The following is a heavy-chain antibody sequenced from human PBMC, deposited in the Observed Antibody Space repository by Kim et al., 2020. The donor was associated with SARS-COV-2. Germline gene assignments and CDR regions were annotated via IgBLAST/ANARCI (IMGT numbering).Heavy chain of an antibody. CDR2: IWYDGSNK. CDR3: AREGESPDLWSGYN. J-gene: IGHJ4*02. D-gene: IGHD3-3*01. CDR1: GFTFSNYG. Sequence: GGSLRLSCAASGFTFSNYGMHWVRQTSGKGLEWVADIWYDGSNKFYADSVKGRFTISRDNSKNTLYLQMNSLRAGDTAVYYCAREGESPDLWSGYNWGQGILVTVSS. V-gene: IGHV3-33*01.